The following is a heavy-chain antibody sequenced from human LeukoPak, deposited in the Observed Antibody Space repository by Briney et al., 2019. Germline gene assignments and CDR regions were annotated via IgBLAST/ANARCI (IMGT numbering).Heavy chain of an antibody. Sequence: SETLSLTCTVSGGSISSYYWSWIRQPPGKGLEWIGYIYYSGSTNYNPSLKSRVTISVDTSKNQFSLKLSSVTAADAAVYYCARGPYYDFWSGLIPLNASINWFDPWGQGTLVTVSS. CDR3: ARGPYYDFWSGLIPLNASINWFDP. D-gene: IGHD3-3*01. CDR2: IYYSGST. J-gene: IGHJ5*02. V-gene: IGHV4-59*01. CDR1: GGSISSYY.